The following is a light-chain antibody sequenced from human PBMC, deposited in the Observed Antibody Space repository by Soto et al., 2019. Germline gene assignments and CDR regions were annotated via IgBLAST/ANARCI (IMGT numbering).Light chain of an antibody. CDR3: MQGTHWPIT. Sequence: DVVRTQSALCLPLTLGKPASISCRSNHSLVHSDGIAYFSWFQQRTGRSPRRXIYKVSNRDSGVPARFSGSASGTDFALKISRVEAADVAVYYCMQGTHWPITFGQGTRLEIK. CDR1: HSLVHSDGIAY. J-gene: IGKJ5*01. CDR2: KVS. V-gene: IGKV2-30*02.